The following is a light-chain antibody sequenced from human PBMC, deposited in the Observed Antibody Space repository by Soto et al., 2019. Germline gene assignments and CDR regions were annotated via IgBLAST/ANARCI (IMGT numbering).Light chain of an antibody. CDR1: QSVSIL. CDR2: GAT. CDR3: QQYNNWPRT. V-gene: IGKV3-15*01. J-gene: IGKJ1*01. Sequence: EIVMTQSPATLSVSPGEKATLSCRASQSVSILFAWYQQKPGQAPRLLIHGATTRATGIPARFSGSGSGTEFSITISSLQSEDFAVYYCQQYNNWPRTFGQGTKVEIK.